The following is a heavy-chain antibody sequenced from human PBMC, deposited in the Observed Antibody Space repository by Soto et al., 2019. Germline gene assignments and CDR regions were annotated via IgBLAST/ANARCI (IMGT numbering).Heavy chain of an antibody. CDR2: IWGDGSIQ. V-gene: IGHV3-33*01. CDR1: GFTFRSAG. D-gene: IGHD6-19*01. CDR3: ARDLGGWPFDY. Sequence: QVQLVESGGGVVQPGRSLRLSCAASGFTFRSAGFHWVRQAPGEGLEWVAVIWGDGSIQKYADSVKGRFTISRDNSMDTLDLQMNNLRVEDTGVYYCARDLGGWPFDYWGQGTLVTVSS. J-gene: IGHJ4*02.